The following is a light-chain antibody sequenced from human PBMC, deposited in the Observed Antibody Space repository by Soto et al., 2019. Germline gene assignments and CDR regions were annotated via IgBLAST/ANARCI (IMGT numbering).Light chain of an antibody. CDR3: QQYNNWPHT. J-gene: IGKJ2*01. Sequence: EIVMTQSPATLSVSPGERATLSCRASQSVSSNLAWYQQKPGQAPRLLIYGASTRATGIPARFSGSGSGTEFTFTISSLQSEDFAVYYCQQYNNWPHTFGQGTKLEIK. CDR1: QSVSSN. V-gene: IGKV3-15*01. CDR2: GAS.